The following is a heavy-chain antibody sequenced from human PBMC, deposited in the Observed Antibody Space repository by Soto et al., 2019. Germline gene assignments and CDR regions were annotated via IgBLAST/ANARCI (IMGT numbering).Heavy chain of an antibody. CDR2: MNAGNGNT. J-gene: IGHJ3*02. V-gene: IGHV1-3*01. CDR3: ASDCTYCGGDTGREAFDI. D-gene: IGHD2-21*01. CDR1: GYTFNIYA. Sequence: GASVKVSCKASGYTFNIYAIHWVRQAPGQRPEWMGWMNAGNGNTEYSPKFHGRVTMTRDRYARAAYMELSGLTSEDTAVYYCASDCTYCGGDTGREAFDIWGQGTMVTVSS.